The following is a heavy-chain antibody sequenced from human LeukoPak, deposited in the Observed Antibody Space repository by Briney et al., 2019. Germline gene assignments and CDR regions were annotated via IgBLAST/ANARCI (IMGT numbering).Heavy chain of an antibody. D-gene: IGHD3-10*01. J-gene: IGHJ6*03. Sequence: PSETLSLTCTVSGGSVSSGSYYWSWIRQPAGKGLEWIGRIYTSGSTNYNPSLKSRVTISVDTSKNQFSLKLSSVTAADTAVYYCARVKIVSRGMSYGSGSRNYYYYMDVWGKGTTVTISS. CDR1: GGSVSSGSYY. V-gene: IGHV4-61*02. CDR2: IYTSGST. CDR3: ARVKIVSRGMSYGSGSRNYYYYMDV.